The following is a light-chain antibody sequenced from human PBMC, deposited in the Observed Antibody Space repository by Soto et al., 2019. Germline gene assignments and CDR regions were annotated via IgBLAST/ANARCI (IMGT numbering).Light chain of an antibody. CDR1: SSDVGAYNF. J-gene: IGLJ1*01. Sequence: QSVLTQPASVSGSPGQSITISCTGTSSDVGAYNFVSWYQQHPGKAPKLMIYDVNNRPSGVSDRFSGSKSGSTASLTISGLRAEDEADYYCNSYTSSSTSYVFGTGTKVTVL. CDR2: DVN. V-gene: IGLV2-14*01. CDR3: NSYTSSSTSYV.